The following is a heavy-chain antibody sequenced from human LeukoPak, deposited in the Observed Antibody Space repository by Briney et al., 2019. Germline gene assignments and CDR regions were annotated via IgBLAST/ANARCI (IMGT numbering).Heavy chain of an antibody. Sequence: PSETLSLTCTVSGGSVSSGSYYWSWIRQPPGKGLEWIGYIYYSGSTNYNPSLKSRVTISVDTSKHQFSLKLSSVTAADTAVYYCARDPRGGDYYYYGMDVWGKGTTVTVSS. J-gene: IGHJ6*04. CDR3: ARDPRGGDYYYYGMDV. CDR1: GGSVSSGSYY. CDR2: IYYSGST. D-gene: IGHD3-10*01. V-gene: IGHV4-61*01.